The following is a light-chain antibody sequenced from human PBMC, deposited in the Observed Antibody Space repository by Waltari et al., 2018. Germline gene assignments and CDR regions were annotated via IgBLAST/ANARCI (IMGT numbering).Light chain of an antibody. CDR3: QQYGTPPWT. CDR2: SAS. V-gene: IGKV3-20*01. Sequence: PGERVTVSCRARQSVTSYSLAWYQHKSGQAPRLLIHSASTRATGIPDRFSGAGSGTDFSLTISRLEPEDFGFYYCQQYGTPPWTFGQGTKVEI. CDR1: QSVTSYS. J-gene: IGKJ1*01.